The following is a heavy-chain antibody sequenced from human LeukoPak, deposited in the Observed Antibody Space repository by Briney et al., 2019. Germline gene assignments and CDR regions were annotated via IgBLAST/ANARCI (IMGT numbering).Heavy chain of an antibody. CDR3: ARGYSYGYVGTYLDY. Sequence: SVKVSCKASGGTFSSYAISWVRQAPGQGLEWMGGIIPIFGTANYAQKFQGRVTITAGKSTSTAYMELSSLRSEDTAVYYCARGYSYGYVGTYLDYWGQGTLVTVSS. CDR2: IIPIFGTA. D-gene: IGHD5-18*01. V-gene: IGHV1-69*06. CDR1: GGTFSSYA. J-gene: IGHJ4*02.